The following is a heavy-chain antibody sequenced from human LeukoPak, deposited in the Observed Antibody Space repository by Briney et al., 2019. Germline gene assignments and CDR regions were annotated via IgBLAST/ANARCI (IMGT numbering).Heavy chain of an antibody. Sequence: PSETLSLTCAVSGGSISSGGYSWSWIRQPPGKGLEWIGYIYYSGSTYYNPSLKSRVTISVDTSKNQFSLKLSSVTAADTAVYYCARRYCSGGSCYSGLYYFDYWGQGTLVTVSS. CDR2: IYYSGST. D-gene: IGHD2-15*01. J-gene: IGHJ4*02. CDR3: ARRYCSGGSCYSGLYYFDY. V-gene: IGHV4-30-4*07. CDR1: GGSISSGGYS.